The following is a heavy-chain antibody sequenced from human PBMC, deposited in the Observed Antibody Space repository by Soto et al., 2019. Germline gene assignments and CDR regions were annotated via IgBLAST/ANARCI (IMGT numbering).Heavy chain of an antibody. CDR1: GGSIRSSGYY. CDR2: IYYSGNT. CDR3: ARYSHDSGGSRFDP. J-gene: IGHJ5*02. D-gene: IGHD3-22*01. V-gene: IGHV4-39*02. Sequence: SETLSLTCTVSGGSIRSSGYYRGWIRQPPGKGLEWIGSIYYSGNTYYNPSLKSRVTISVDTSKNHFSLKLSSVTAADTAVYYCARYSHDSGGSRFDPWGQGTLVTVSS.